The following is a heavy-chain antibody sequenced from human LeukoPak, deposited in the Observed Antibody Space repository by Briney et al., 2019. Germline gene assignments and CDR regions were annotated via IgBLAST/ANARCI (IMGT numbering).Heavy chain of an antibody. V-gene: IGHV3-21*01. D-gene: IGHD3-10*01. J-gene: IGHJ6*03. Sequence: PGGSLRLSCAASGFSFSSYSMNWVRQAPGKGLEWVSSISSSSSYIYYADSVKGRFTISRDNAKNSLYLQMNSLRAEDTAVYYCARDHRSRVTWFPDYMDVWGKGTTVTVSS. CDR3: ARDHRSRVTWFPDYMDV. CDR2: ISSSSSYI. CDR1: GFSFSSYS.